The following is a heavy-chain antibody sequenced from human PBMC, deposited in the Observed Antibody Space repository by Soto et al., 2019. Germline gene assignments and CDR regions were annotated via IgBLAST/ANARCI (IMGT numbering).Heavy chain of an antibody. Sequence: EVQLVESGGGLVQPGESLRLSCAASGFTFSSYWMHWIRQAPGKGLVWVSRVSSDGSSTVYANSVKGRLTISRDNAKNTLYLQMNSLSVEDTAVYYCARGLPNYSSFDSWGQGTRVTVSS. J-gene: IGHJ4*02. V-gene: IGHV3-74*01. CDR3: ARGLPNYSSFDS. CDR1: GFTFSSYW. D-gene: IGHD4-4*01. CDR2: VSSDGSST.